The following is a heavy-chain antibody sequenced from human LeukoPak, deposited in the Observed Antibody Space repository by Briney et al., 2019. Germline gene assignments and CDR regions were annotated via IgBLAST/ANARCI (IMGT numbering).Heavy chain of an antibody. D-gene: IGHD2-21*02. CDR1: GFTFSSYS. Sequence: GGSLRLSCAASGFTFSSYSMNWVRQAPGKGLEWVSSISSSSSYIYYADSVKGRFTISRDNAKNSLYLQMNSLRAEDTALYYCAKDLSDYCGGDCYRLTTVAFDIWGQGTMVTVSS. CDR2: ISSSSSYI. V-gene: IGHV3-21*04. CDR3: AKDLSDYCGGDCYRLTTVAFDI. J-gene: IGHJ3*02.